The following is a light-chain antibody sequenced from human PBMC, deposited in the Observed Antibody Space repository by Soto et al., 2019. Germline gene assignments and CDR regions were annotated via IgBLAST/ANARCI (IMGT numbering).Light chain of an antibody. V-gene: IGKV1-39*01. CDR1: QSISSY. Sequence: DIQMTQSPYSLSASVGDRVTITCRASQSISSYLNWYQQKPGKAPKLLIYAASSLQSGVPSRFSGSGSGTDFPLTISSLLPEDFATYYCQHRYSTPRTFGQGTKVEIK. J-gene: IGKJ1*01. CDR3: QHRYSTPRT. CDR2: AAS.